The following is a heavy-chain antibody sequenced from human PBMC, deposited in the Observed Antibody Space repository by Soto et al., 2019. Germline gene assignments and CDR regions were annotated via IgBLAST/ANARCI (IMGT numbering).Heavy chain of an antibody. V-gene: IGHV4-59*01. D-gene: IGHD3-10*01. Sequence: PXATLSLTCTVSGGSIGTYDWSWIRQPPGKGLEWIGYIDYSGSTNYNPSLKSRVTISLDTSKSQFSVKLSSVTAADTAVYYCARDRRTFGRIDTSDIWGQRTMVTVSS. J-gene: IGHJ3*02. CDR1: GGSIGTYD. CDR2: IDYSGST. CDR3: ARDRRTFGRIDTSDI.